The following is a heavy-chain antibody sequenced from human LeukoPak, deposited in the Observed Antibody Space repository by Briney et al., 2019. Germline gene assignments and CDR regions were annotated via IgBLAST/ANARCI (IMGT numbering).Heavy chain of an antibody. D-gene: IGHD2-8*02. CDR1: GYTFTSYA. CDR2: INPSGGST. CDR3: ARDFYRWNYYMDV. V-gene: IGHV1-46*01. J-gene: IGHJ6*03. Sequence: ASVKVSCKASGYTFTSYAMNWVRQAPGQGLEWMGIINPSGGSTSYAQKFQGRVTMTRDTSTSTVYMELSSLRSEDTAVYYCARDFYRWNYYMDVWGKGTTVTVSS.